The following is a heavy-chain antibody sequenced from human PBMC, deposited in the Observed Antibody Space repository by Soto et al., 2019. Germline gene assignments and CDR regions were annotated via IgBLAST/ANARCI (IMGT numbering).Heavy chain of an antibody. J-gene: IGHJ4*02. D-gene: IGHD3-22*01. CDR2: ISVSGGST. V-gene: IGHV3-23*01. CDR1: GFTFRNYA. Sequence: PGGSLRLSCAASGFTFRNYAMNWVRQAPGKWLEWVSGISVSGGSTYYADSVKGRFTVSRDNSKNTVFLQMNSLRAEDTAVYFCAKGMYYYDSSGYRLFDYWGQGTLVTVSS. CDR3: AKGMYYYDSSGYRLFDY.